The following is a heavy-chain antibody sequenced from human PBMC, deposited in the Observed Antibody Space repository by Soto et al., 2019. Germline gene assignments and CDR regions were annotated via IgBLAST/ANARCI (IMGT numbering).Heavy chain of an antibody. CDR3: ARSDSTPYYCYGWDV. CDR1: GYSFPNSW. CDR2: IYPGDSDT. J-gene: IGHJ6*02. D-gene: IGHD3-22*01. V-gene: IGHV5-51*01. Sequence: PGESLKISCRTSGYSFPNSWIGWVRQMPGKGLDWMGIIYPGDSDTKYNPSFEGQVTLSVDKSISTAYLEWRSLKASDTAMYYCARSDSTPYYCYGWDVWGQGTTVTVSS.